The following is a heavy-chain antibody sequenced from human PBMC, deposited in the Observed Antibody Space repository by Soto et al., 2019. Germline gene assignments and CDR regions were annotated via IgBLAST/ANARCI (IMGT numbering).Heavy chain of an antibody. CDR3: VKSGSYRFDY. J-gene: IGHJ4*02. V-gene: IGHV4-4*02. Sequence: SETLSLTCAVSGGSISSNSWWSWVRQPPGKGLEWIGEIYHSGSTNCNPSLKSRVTISIDKSKNQFSLKLSSVTAADTAVYFCVKSGSYRFDYWGQGTLVTVSS. CDR2: IYHSGST. D-gene: IGHD1-26*01. CDR1: GGSISSNSW.